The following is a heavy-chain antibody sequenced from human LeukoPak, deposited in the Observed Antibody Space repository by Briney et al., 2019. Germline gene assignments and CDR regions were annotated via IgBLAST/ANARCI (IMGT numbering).Heavy chain of an antibody. Sequence: PGESLKISCKTSGYSFTTYWIGWVRQMPGKGLEWMGIIYPCDSNTKYSPSFQGQATIAADKSINTAYLQWSSLKASDTAMYYCARHIDYGNYNNWFDPWGQGTLVTVSS. D-gene: IGHD4-11*01. V-gene: IGHV5-51*01. CDR2: IYPCDSNT. J-gene: IGHJ5*02. CDR1: GYSFTTYW. CDR3: ARHIDYGNYNNWFDP.